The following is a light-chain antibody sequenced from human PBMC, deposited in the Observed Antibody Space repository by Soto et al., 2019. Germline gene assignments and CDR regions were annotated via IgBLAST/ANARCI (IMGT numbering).Light chain of an antibody. CDR1: SSDVGGYNY. J-gene: IGLJ1*01. CDR2: DVT. CDR3: CSYAGNYTYV. Sequence: ALTQPRSVSGSPGQSVTISCTGTSSDVGGYNYVSWYQQNPGKAPKLMIHDVTKRPSGVPDRFSGSKSGNTASLTISGLQAEDEADYYCCSYAGNYTYVFGTGTKVTVL. V-gene: IGLV2-11*01.